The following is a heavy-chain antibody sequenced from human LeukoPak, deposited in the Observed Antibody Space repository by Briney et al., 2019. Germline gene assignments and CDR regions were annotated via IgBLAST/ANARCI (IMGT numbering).Heavy chain of an antibody. D-gene: IGHD5-12*01. Sequence: ASVKVSCKASGGTFSSYAINWVRQAPGQGLEWMGWISAYNGNTNYAQKLQGRVTMTTDTSTSTAYMELRSLRSDGTAVYYCARGETRGDSGYDHFDYWGQGTLVTVSS. V-gene: IGHV1-18*01. J-gene: IGHJ4*02. CDR2: ISAYNGNT. CDR1: GGTFSSYA. CDR3: ARGETRGDSGYDHFDY.